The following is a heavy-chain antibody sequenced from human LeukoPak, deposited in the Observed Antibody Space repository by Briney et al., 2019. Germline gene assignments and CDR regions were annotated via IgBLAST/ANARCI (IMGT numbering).Heavy chain of an antibody. CDR3: ARLPRDTYCYYYYMDV. CDR2: INHSGST. CDR1: GGSFSGYY. V-gene: IGHV4-34*01. Sequence: SETLSLTCAVYGGSFSGYYWSWIRQPPGKGLEWIGEINHSGSTNYNPSLKSRVTISVDTSKNQFSLKLSSVTAADTAVYYCARLPRDTYCYYYYMDVWGKGTTVTVSS. J-gene: IGHJ6*03.